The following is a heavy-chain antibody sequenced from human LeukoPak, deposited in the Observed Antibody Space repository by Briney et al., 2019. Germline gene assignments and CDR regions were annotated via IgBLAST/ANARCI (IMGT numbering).Heavy chain of an antibody. CDR3: ARGRVFNWFDP. J-gene: IGHJ5*02. V-gene: IGHV4-38-2*02. Sequence: PSETLSLTCTVSDYSITSGYYWDWIRQPPGKGLEWIGSIYHSGNTNYNPSLESRVTISKDTSKNQFSLRLTSVTAADTAVYYCARGRVFNWFDPWGQGILVTVSS. CDR2: IYHSGNT. CDR1: DYSITSGYY.